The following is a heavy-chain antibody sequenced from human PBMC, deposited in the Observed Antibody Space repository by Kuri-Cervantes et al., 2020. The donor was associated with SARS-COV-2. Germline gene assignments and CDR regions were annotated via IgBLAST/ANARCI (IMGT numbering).Heavy chain of an antibody. J-gene: IGHJ4*02. CDR2: IRSKANSYAT. CDR1: GFTFSGSA. CDR3: ASITGEGY. V-gene: IGHV3-73*01. Sequence: GGSLRLSCAASGFTFSGSAMHWVRQASGKGLEWVGRIRSKANSYATAYAASVKGRFTISRDDSKNTAYLQMNSLGPEDTAVYYCASITGEGYWGQGTLVTVSS. D-gene: IGHD7-27*01.